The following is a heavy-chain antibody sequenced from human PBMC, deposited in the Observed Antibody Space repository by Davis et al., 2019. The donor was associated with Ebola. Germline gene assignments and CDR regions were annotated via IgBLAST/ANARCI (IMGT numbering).Heavy chain of an antibody. Sequence: MPSETLSLTCTVSGGSISSSSYYWSWIRQPPGKGLEWIGEINHSGSTNYNPSLKSRVTISVDTSKNKFSLKLTSVTAADTAVYYCARRRITIFGVVIGTGIRGGMDVWGQGTTVTVSS. CDR2: INHSGST. D-gene: IGHD3-3*01. CDR3: ARRRITIFGVVIGTGIRGGMDV. V-gene: IGHV4-39*07. J-gene: IGHJ6*02. CDR1: GGSISSSSYY.